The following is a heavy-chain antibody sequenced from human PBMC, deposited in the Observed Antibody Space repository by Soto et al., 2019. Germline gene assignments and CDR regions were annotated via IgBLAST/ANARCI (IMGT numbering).Heavy chain of an antibody. J-gene: IGHJ4*02. CDR3: AKDRNDIVVVPAHINY. D-gene: IGHD2-2*01. CDR1: GFTASIYA. V-gene: IGHV3-23*01. Sequence: GGSLILSCAASGFTASIYAMNWVRQAPGKGLEWVSLISGSGDITYYADSVKGRFTISRDNSRNTVYLQMNSLRVEDTAVYYCAKDRNDIVVVPAHINYRGQGTLVTLSS. CDR2: ISGSGDIT.